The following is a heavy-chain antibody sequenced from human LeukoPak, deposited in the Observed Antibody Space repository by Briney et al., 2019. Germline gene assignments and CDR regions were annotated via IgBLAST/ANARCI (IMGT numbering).Heavy chain of an antibody. V-gene: IGHV1-3*01. CDR1: GGTFSSYA. CDR3: ARVSSTGFDP. D-gene: IGHD1-1*01. CDR2: INAGNGNR. J-gene: IGHJ5*02. Sequence: ASVKVSCKASGGTFSSYAISWVRQAPGQRLEWMGWINAGNGNREYSQNFQGRVTLTRDTSASTAYMELSSLRSEDTAVYYCARVSSTGFDPWGQGSLVTVSS.